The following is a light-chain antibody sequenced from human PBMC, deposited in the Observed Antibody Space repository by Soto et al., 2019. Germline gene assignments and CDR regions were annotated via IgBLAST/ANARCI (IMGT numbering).Light chain of an antibody. V-gene: IGLV1-36*01. CDR1: SSNIGKNA. Sequence: QSVLTQPPSVSGAPRQRVTISCSGSSSNIGKNAVSWYQQLPGKSPKLLIYYDDLPPSGVSDRFSGSKSGTSASLAISGLQSEDEADYYCAAWDDNLNGQVFGGGTKVTVL. J-gene: IGLJ2*01. CDR3: AAWDDNLNGQV. CDR2: YDD.